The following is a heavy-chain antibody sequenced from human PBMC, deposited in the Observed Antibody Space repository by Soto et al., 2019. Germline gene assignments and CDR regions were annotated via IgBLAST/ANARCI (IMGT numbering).Heavy chain of an antibody. Sequence: QVQLQESGPGLVKPSETLSLTYTVSGGSVSSGSYYWSWIRQPPGKGLEWIGYIYYSGSTNYNPSLKSRVTISVDTSKNPFSLKLSSVTAADTAVYYCARGVPYSYGYVSWFDPWGQGTLVTVSS. CDR1: GGSVSSGSYY. CDR3: ARGVPYSYGYVSWFDP. D-gene: IGHD5-18*01. V-gene: IGHV4-61*01. J-gene: IGHJ5*02. CDR2: IYYSGST.